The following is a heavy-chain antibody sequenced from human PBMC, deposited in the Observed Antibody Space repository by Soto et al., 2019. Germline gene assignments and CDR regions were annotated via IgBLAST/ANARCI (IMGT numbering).Heavy chain of an antibody. CDR2: IYYSGSA. V-gene: IGHV4-31*03. CDR1: GGSISSGGYY. J-gene: IGHJ3*02. CDR3: ARKLGTSGSGDFDI. D-gene: IGHD7-27*01. Sequence: SETLSLTCTVSGGSISSGGYYWSWIRQHPGKGLEWIGYIYYSGSAYYNPSLKSRVTISVDTSKNQFSLKLSSVTAADTAVYYCARKLGTSGSGDFDIWGQGTMVTVSS.